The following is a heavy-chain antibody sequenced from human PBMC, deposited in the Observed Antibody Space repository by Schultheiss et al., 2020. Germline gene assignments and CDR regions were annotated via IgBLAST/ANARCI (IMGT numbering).Heavy chain of an antibody. D-gene: IGHD1-26*01. Sequence: SGPTLVKPTQTLTLTCTFSGFSLSTSGMCVSWIRQPPGKALEWLALIDWDDDKRYSTSLKTRLTISKDTSKNQVVLTMTNMDPVDTATYYCARIKDCTVGANSNYFDYWGQGTLVTVSS. J-gene: IGHJ4*02. V-gene: IGHV2-70*01. CDR1: GFSLSTSGMC. CDR2: IDWDDDK. CDR3: ARIKDCTVGANSNYFDY.